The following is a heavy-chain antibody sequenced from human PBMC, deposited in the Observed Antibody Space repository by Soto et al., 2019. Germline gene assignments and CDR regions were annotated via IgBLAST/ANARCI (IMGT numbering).Heavy chain of an antibody. V-gene: IGHV4-31*03. Sequence: QVQLQESGPGLVKPSQTLSLTCTVSGGSINTGGYYWGWIRHLPGEGLEWIGHIFYTGTAYYNPSLRSRVTVSIDTCANQFSLHMYSVTAADTAMYYCARRLDDTPETFFNWFDPWGQGILVTVSS. J-gene: IGHJ5*02. CDR3: ARRLDDTPETFFNWFDP. D-gene: IGHD2-15*01. CDR1: GGSINTGGYY. CDR2: IFYTGTA.